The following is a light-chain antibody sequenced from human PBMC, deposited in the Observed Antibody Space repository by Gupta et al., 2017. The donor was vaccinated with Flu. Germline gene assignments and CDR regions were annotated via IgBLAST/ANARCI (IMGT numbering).Light chain of an antibody. V-gene: IGKV3D-15*01. Sequence: EVVMTQSPATLSVSPGEGATLSCRASQTVGNTVAWYQQRPGQAPRLLIYSTSSRATGIPARFSARGSGTDFTLTVSSLQSEDFAVYYCLQYSNWPRTFGQGTKVEVK. CDR1: QTVGNT. J-gene: IGKJ1*01. CDR3: LQYSNWPRT. CDR2: STS.